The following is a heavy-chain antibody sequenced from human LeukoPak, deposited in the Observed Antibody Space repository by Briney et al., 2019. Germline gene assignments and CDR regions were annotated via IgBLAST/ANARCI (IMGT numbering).Heavy chain of an antibody. V-gene: IGHV3-30*04. CDR2: ISYDGSNK. J-gene: IGHJ5*02. Sequence: GGSLRLSCAASGFTFSSYAMHWIRQAPGKGLEWVAVISYDGSNKYYADSVKGRFTISRDNSKNTLYLQMNSLRAEDTAVYYCAKDPPHYYDSSGYPNWFDPWGQGTLVTVSS. CDR3: AKDPPHYYDSSGYPNWFDP. D-gene: IGHD3-22*01. CDR1: GFTFSSYA.